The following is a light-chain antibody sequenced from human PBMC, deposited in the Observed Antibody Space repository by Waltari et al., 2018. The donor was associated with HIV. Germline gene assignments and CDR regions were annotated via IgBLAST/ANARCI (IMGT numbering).Light chain of an antibody. CDR3: QTWDTGIQV. CDR2: LNSDGSH. CDR1: SGHSSYA. J-gene: IGLJ2*01. Sequence: QLVLTQSPSASASLGASVKLTCTLSSGHSSYAIAWHQQQPEQGPRYLMKLNSDGSHRKGDGIPDRFSGSSSGAERYLTISSLQSEDEADYYCQTWDTGIQVFGGGTKLTVL. V-gene: IGLV4-69*01.